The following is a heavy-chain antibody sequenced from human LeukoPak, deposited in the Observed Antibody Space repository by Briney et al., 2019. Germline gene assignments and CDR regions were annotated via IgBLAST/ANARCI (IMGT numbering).Heavy chain of an antibody. CDR3: ARDRRGDRRPGSLAFDP. Sequence: SETLSLTCTVSGGSISSSSYYWGWIRQPPGKGLEWIGSIYYSGSTYYNPSLKSRVTISVDTSKNQFSLKLSSVTAADTAVYYCARDRRGDRRPGSLAFDPWGQGTLVTVSS. CDR2: IYYSGST. CDR1: GGSISSSSYY. J-gene: IGHJ5*02. D-gene: IGHD3-10*01. V-gene: IGHV4-39*07.